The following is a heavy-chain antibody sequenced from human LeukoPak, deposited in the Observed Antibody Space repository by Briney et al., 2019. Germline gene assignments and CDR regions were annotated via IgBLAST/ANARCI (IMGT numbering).Heavy chain of an antibody. J-gene: IGHJ6*02. CDR2: IHYSGST. Sequence: PSETLSLTCTVSGGSISGYYWNWIRQPPGKGLEWIGYIHYSGSTNYNPSLKSRVTISVDTSKNQFSLKLSSVTTADTAVYYCARVRTSTVTYYYYYYGMDVWGQGTTVTVSS. V-gene: IGHV4-59*01. CDR3: ARVRTSTVTYYYYYYGMDV. CDR1: GGSISGYY. D-gene: IGHD4-17*01.